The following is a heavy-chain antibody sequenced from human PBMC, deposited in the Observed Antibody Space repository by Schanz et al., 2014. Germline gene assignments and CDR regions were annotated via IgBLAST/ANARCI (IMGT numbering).Heavy chain of an antibody. Sequence: QVPLVQSGAEVKQPGSSVKVTCTASGGTFTSNSISWVRQAPGQGLEWMGRIIPILGITTYAQKFQTRVPITADKGATTAYMELSGLSSEDTAVYYCAREASSTTCYLKPSNCRLDAWGQGTLVTVSS. D-gene: IGHD2-2*01. CDR3: AREASSTTCYLKPSNCRLDA. CDR2: IIPILGIT. V-gene: IGHV1-69*04. CDR1: GGTFTSNS. J-gene: IGHJ5*02.